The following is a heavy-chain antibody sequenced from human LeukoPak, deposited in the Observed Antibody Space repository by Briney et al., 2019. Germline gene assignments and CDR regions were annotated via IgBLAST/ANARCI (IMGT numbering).Heavy chain of an antibody. Sequence: ASVKVSCKVSGYTLAELSMHWVRQAPGKGLEWMGWISAYNGNTNYAQKLQGRVTMTTDTSTSTAYMELRSLRSDDTAVYYCARWASGYYGYWGQGTLVTVSS. V-gene: IGHV1-18*01. CDR1: GYTLAELS. J-gene: IGHJ4*02. CDR3: ARWASGYYGY. D-gene: IGHD3-22*01. CDR2: ISAYNGNT.